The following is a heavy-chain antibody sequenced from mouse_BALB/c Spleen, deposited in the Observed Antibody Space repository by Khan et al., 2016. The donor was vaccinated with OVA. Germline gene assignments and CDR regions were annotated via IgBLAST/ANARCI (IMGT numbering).Heavy chain of an antibody. D-gene: IGHD2-2*01. CDR2: IDPSDSET. V-gene: IGHV1-61*01. CDR3: TRREKYGYDPSWFAY. J-gene: IGHJ3*01. Sequence: QVHVKQSGAELVRPGASVKLSCKASGYTFTSYWMNWVKQRPGQGLEWIGMIDPSDSETHYNQMFKDKATLTVDKFSSTAYMQLSSLTSEDSAVYYCTRREKYGYDPSWFAYWGQGTLVTVSA. CDR1: GYTFTSYW.